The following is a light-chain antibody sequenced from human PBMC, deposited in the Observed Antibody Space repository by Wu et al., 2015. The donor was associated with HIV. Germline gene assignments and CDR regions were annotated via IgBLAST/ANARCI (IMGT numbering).Light chain of an antibody. V-gene: IGKV3-15*01. CDR1: QSISSN. J-gene: IGKJ1*01. CDR3: QQYNNWPET. CDR2: GAS. Sequence: EIVMTQSPATLFVSPGERATLSCRASQSISSNLAWYQQKPGQAPRLLIYGASTRATGISVRFSGSGSGTEFTLTISSMQSEDFAVYYCQQYNNWPETFGQGTKVEIK.